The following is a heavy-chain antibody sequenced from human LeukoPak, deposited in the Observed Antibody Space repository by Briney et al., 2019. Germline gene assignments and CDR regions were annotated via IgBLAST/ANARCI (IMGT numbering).Heavy chain of an antibody. J-gene: IGHJ6*02. Sequence: SETLSLTCTVSGGSISSGGYYWSWIRQHPGKGLEWIGYIYYSGSTYYNPSLKSRVTISVDTSKNQFSLKLSSVTAADTAVYYCASNRAIWAGYGMDVCGQGTTVTVSS. CDR2: IYYSGST. CDR3: ASNRAIWAGYGMDV. V-gene: IGHV4-31*03. D-gene: IGHD3-9*01. CDR1: GGSISSGGYY.